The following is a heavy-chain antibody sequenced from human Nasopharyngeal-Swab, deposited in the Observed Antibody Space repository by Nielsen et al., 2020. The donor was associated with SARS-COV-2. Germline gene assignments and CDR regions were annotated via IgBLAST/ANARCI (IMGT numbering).Heavy chain of an antibody. Sequence: WLRQAPGQGPEWMGWINTNTGNPTYAQGFTGRFVFSLDTSVSTAYLQISSLKAEDTAVYYCARGHDTSDYWGQGTLVTVSS. J-gene: IGHJ4*02. CDR2: INTNTGNP. V-gene: IGHV7-4-1*02. D-gene: IGHD3-9*01. CDR3: ARGHDTSDY.